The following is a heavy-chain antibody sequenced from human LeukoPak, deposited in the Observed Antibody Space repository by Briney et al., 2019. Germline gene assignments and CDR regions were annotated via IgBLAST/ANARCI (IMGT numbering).Heavy chain of an antibody. Sequence: GGSLRLSCAASGFTFSSYWMHWVRQAPGKGLVWVSHISSDGSGTSYAGSVKGRFTISRDNAKYTLYLQMNSLRADDTAVYYCARGGTKVGYNLFDYWGQGTLVTVSS. CDR2: ISSDGSGT. J-gene: IGHJ4*02. CDR3: ARGGTKVGYNLFDY. V-gene: IGHV3-74*01. D-gene: IGHD5-24*01. CDR1: GFTFSSYW.